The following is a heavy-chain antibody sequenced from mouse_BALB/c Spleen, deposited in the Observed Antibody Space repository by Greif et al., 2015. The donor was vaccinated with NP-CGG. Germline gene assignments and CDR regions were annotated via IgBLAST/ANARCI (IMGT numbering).Heavy chain of an antibody. D-gene: IGHD1-1*01. CDR3: ARQASAYGVMDY. CDR1: GFTFSSYG. Sequence: EVQLVESGGGLVKPGGSLKLSCAASGFTFSSYGMSWVRQTPEKRLEWVATISGGGSYTYYPDSVKGRFTISRDNAKNNLYLQMSSLRSEDTALYYCARQASAYGVMDYWGQGTSVTVSS. CDR2: ISGGGSYT. J-gene: IGHJ4*01. V-gene: IGHV5-9-2*01.